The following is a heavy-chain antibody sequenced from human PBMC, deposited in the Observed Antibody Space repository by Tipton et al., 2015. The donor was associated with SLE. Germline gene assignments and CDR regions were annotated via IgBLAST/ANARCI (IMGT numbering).Heavy chain of an antibody. CDR3: ARDGYYGSGRKNNWFDP. D-gene: IGHD3-10*01. J-gene: IGHJ5*02. CDR2: ISYDGSNK. CDR1: GFTFSSYG. V-gene: IGHV3-30*19. Sequence: SLRLSCAASGFTFSSYGMHWVRQAPGKGLEWVAVISYDGSNKYYADSVTGRFTISRDNSKNTLYLQMNSLRAEDTAVYYCARDGYYGSGRKNNWFDPWGQGTLVTVSS.